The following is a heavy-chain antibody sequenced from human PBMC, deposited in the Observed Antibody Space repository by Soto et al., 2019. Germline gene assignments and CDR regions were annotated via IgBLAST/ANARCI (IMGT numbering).Heavy chain of an antibody. V-gene: IGHV3-30-3*01. CDR2: ISYDGSNK. D-gene: IGHD5-12*01. Sequence: QVQLVESGGGVVQPGRSLRLSCAASGFIFRSYAMHWVRQAPGKGLEWVAVISYDGSNKYYADSVKGRFTISRDNSKNTLYLQMNSLRAEDTAVYYCAREDGYSDYERNWFDPWGQGTLFTVSS. CDR3: AREDGYSDYERNWFDP. CDR1: GFIFRSYA. J-gene: IGHJ5*02.